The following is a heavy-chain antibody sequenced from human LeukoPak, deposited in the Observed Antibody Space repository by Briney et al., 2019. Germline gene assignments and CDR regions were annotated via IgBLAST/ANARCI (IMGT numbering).Heavy chain of an antibody. D-gene: IGHD4-23*01. CDR2: IYYSGST. CDR1: GYSISSGYY. CDR3: ARIYGGNSVVFRFDP. Sequence: SETLSLTCTVSGYSISSGYYWGWIRQPPGKGLEWIGYIYYSGSTNYNPSLKSRVTISVDTSKNQFSLKLSSVTAADTAVYYCARIYGGNSVVFRFDPWGQGTLVTVSS. J-gene: IGHJ5*02. V-gene: IGHV4-61*01.